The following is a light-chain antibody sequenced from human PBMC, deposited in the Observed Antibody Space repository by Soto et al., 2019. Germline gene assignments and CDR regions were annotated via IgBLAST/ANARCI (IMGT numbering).Light chain of an antibody. CDR1: QSVSSY. CDR3: QQRSNRPST. Sequence: EIVLTQSPATLSLSPGERATLSCRASQSVSSYLAWYQQQPGQAPRLLIYDASNRATGIPARFSGSGSGTDFTLTISSLEPEDFAVYYCQQRSNRPSTFGGGTKVEIK. V-gene: IGKV3-11*01. J-gene: IGKJ4*01. CDR2: DAS.